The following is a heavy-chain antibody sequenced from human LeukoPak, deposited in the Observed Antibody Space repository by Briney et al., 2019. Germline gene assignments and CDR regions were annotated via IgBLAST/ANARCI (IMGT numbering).Heavy chain of an antibody. CDR3: ARDIAAAGSE. V-gene: IGHV3-21*01. Sequence: GGSLRLSCAASGFTFSSYSMNWVRQAPGKGLEWVSSITSSSSYIYYADSVKGRFTISRDNAKNSLYLQMNSLRAEDTAVYYCARDIAAAGSEWGQGTLVTVSS. D-gene: IGHD6-13*01. J-gene: IGHJ4*02. CDR1: GFTFSSYS. CDR2: ITSSSSYI.